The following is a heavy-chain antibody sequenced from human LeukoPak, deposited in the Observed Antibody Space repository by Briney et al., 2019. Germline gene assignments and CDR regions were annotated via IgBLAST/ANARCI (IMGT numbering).Heavy chain of an antibody. V-gene: IGHV4-34*01. CDR3: ASSKGYYAYYFDY. CDR2: INHSGST. CDR1: GGSFSGYY. D-gene: IGHD3-22*01. Sequence: SETLSLTCAVYGGSFSGYYWSWIRQPPGKGLEWIGEINHSGSTNYNPSLKSRVTISVDTSKNQFSLKLSSVTAADTAVYYCASSKGYYAYYFDYWGQGTLVTVSS. J-gene: IGHJ4*02.